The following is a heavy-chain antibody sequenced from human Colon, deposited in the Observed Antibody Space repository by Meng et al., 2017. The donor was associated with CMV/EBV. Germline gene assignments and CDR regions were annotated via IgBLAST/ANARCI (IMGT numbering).Heavy chain of an antibody. CDR3: SRQARD. J-gene: IGHJ4*02. V-gene: IGHV4-38-2*02. CDR1: GYSISSGFY. Sequence: GSLRLSCNVSGYSISSGFYWAWIRQPPGKGLVWIAQIYHTGTTLYNPSLKTRVTMSVDTSKNQFSLTLTAVTAADTAVYYCSRQARDWGPGTLVTVSS. CDR2: IYHTGTT.